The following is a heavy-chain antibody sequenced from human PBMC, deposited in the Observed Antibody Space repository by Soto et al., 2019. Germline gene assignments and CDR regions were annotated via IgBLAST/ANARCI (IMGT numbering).Heavy chain of an antibody. CDR1: GFTVSSNY. J-gene: IGHJ6*03. Sequence: TGGSLRLSCAASGFTVSSNYMSWVRQAPGKGLEWVSVIYSGGSTYYADSVKGRFTISRDNSKNTLYLQMNSLRAEDTAVYYCARDKGDYYGSGEEAYMDVWGKGTTVTVSS. CDR2: IYSGGST. D-gene: IGHD3-10*01. CDR3: ARDKGDYYGSGEEAYMDV. V-gene: IGHV3-66*01.